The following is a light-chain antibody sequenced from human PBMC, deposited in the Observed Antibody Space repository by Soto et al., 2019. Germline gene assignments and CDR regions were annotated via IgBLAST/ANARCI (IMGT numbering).Light chain of an antibody. CDR2: GNT. CDR1: SSNIGAPFD. V-gene: IGLV1-40*01. CDR3: QSYESSLSSVI. Sequence: QSVLTQPPSVSGAPGQTVTISCSGSSSNIGAPFDVYWYRHLPGTAPKLLIYGNTNRPSGVPDRFSGSKSGTSASLAITGLQAEDEAVYYCQSYESSLSSVIFGGGTKLTVL. J-gene: IGLJ2*01.